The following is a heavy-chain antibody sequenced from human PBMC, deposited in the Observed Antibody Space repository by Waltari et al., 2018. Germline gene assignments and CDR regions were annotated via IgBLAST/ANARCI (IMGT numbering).Heavy chain of an antibody. CDR2: ISSSTTYI. V-gene: IGHV3-21*01. CDR1: GFSFSSYS. Sequence: EVQLVESGGGLVKPGGSLRLSCGASGFSFSSYSMNWVRPAPGKGLRWVSSISSSTTYIHYADSVKGRFTISRDNAKNSLYLQMNSLRVEDTAVYYCVSGGWGFYFDYWGQGTVVTVSS. CDR3: VSGGWGFYFDY. D-gene: IGHD7-27*01. J-gene: IGHJ4*02.